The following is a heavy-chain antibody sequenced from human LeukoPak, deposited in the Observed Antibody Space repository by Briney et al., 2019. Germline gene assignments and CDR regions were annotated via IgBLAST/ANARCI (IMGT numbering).Heavy chain of an antibody. D-gene: IGHD2-15*01. Sequence: PSETLSLTCTVSGGSISSGGYYWSWLRQHPGKGLEWIGYIYYSGSTYYNPSLKSRVTISVDTSKNQFSLKLSSVTAADTAVYYCARGYCSGGSCSSNWFDPWGQGTLVTVSS. CDR2: IYYSGST. CDR1: GGSISSGGYY. V-gene: IGHV4-31*03. J-gene: IGHJ5*02. CDR3: ARGYCSGGSCSSNWFDP.